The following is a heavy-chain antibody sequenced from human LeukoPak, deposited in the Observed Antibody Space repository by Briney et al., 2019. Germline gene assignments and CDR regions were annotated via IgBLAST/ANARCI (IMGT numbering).Heavy chain of an antibody. D-gene: IGHD3-3*01. J-gene: IGHJ5*02. Sequence: GGSLRLSCATSGFTFSRHWMTWVRQAPGKGPEWVANIKQDGSERYYVHSVRGRFTISRDNAKNSLYLQMNSLRAEDTALYYCARVLDDFWSGPLKAWGQGTLVTVSS. V-gene: IGHV3-7*03. CDR2: IKQDGSER. CDR3: ARVLDDFWSGPLKA. CDR1: GFTFSRHW.